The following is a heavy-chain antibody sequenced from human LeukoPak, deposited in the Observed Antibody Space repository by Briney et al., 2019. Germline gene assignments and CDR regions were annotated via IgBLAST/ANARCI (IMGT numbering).Heavy chain of an antibody. CDR1: GFTFSSYW. V-gene: IGHV3-74*01. CDR2: INSDGSST. Sequence: GGSLRLSCAASGFTFSSYWMHWVRQAPGKGLVWVSRINSDGSSTGYADSVKGRFTISRDNAKNTLYLQMNSLRAEDTAVYYCAKGGDYGSGSYAPPYYYYYYMDVWGKGTTVTISS. CDR3: AKGGDYGSGSYAPPYYYYYYMDV. D-gene: IGHD3-10*01. J-gene: IGHJ6*03.